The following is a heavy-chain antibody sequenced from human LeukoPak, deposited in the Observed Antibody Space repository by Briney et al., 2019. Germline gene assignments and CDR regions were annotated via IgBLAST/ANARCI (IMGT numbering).Heavy chain of an antibody. J-gene: IGHJ4*02. CDR3: ARRHYYDSSGYYYY. V-gene: IGHV4-39*01. Sequence: SETLSLTCTVSGGSISSSSYSWGWIRQPPGKGLEWIGSIYYSGSTYYNPSLKSRVTISVDTSKNQFYLKLSSVTAADTAVYYCARRHYYDSSGYYYYWGQGTLVTVSS. CDR2: IYYSGST. CDR1: GGSISSSSYS. D-gene: IGHD3-22*01.